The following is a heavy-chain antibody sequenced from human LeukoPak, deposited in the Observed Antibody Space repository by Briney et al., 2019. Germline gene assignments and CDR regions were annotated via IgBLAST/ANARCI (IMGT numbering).Heavy chain of an antibody. CDR1: GFTFSSYA. V-gene: IGHV3-30*01. CDR3: ARAGANWNDGRRGYYFDY. CDR2: ISYDGSNK. Sequence: GGSLRLSCAASGFTFSSYAMHWVRQAPGKGLEGVAVISYDGSNKYYADSVKGRFTISRDNSKNTLYLQMNSLRAEDTAVYYCARAGANWNDGRRGYYFDYWGQGTLVTVSS. J-gene: IGHJ4*02. D-gene: IGHD1-1*01.